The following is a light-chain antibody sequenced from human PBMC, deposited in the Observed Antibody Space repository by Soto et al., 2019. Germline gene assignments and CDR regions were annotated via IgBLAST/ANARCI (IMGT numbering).Light chain of an antibody. J-gene: IGKJ2*01. V-gene: IGKV3-20*01. CDR3: QQYGSSSYT. CDR1: QSVSSSY. Sequence: EIVLTQSPGTLSLSPGERATLSCRASQSVSSSYLAWYQQKPGQAPRLLIYDASSRAPGSPGRFSGRGFGTGFNFSNSAIEPEDFAVYYCQQYGSSSYTFGQGTKLEIK. CDR2: DAS.